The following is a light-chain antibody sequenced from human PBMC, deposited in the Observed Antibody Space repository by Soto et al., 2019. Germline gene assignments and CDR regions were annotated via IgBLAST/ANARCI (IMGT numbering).Light chain of an antibody. CDR1: QSVRGY. Sequence: EIVLTQSPATLSLSPGERATLSCRASQSVRGYLAWYQQKPGQAPRLLIYDASYRVTGLPARFSGSGSGTDFTLTISSLEPEDFAVYYCQHYNSYSEAFGQGTKVELK. CDR2: DAS. CDR3: QHYNSYSEA. J-gene: IGKJ1*01. V-gene: IGKV3-11*01.